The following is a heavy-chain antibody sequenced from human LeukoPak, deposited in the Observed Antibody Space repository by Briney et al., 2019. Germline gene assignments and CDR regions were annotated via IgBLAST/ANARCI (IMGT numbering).Heavy chain of an antibody. J-gene: IGHJ4*02. CDR3: ARVVARYYFDY. V-gene: IGHV4-34*01. CDR2: INHSGST. D-gene: IGHD2-15*01. CDR1: GGSFSGYY. Sequence: SETLSLTCAVYGGSFSGYYWSWIRQPPGKGLEWIGEINHSGSTNYNLSLKSRVTISVDTSKNQFSLKLSSVTAADTAVYYCARVVARYYFDYWGQGTLVTVSS.